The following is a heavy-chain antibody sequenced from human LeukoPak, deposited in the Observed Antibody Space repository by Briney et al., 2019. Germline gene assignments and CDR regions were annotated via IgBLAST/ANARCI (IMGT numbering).Heavy chain of an antibody. CDR1: GGSISSSNW. CDR3: ARDYSGTHAVTTYGVYYYYYMDV. CDR2: IYHSGST. V-gene: IGHV4-4*02. J-gene: IGHJ6*03. Sequence: SETLSLTCAVSGGSISSSNWWSWVRQPPGKGLEWIGEIYHSGSTNYNPSLKSRVTISVDKSKNQFSLKLSSVTAADTAVYYCARDYSGTHAVTTYGVYYYYYMDVWGKGTTVTVSS. D-gene: IGHD4-17*01.